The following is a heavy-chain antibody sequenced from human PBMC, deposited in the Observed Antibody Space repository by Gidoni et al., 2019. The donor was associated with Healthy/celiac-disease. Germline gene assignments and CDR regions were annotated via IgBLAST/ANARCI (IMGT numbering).Heavy chain of an antibody. D-gene: IGHD3-10*01. CDR3: ARSKLLWFGG. J-gene: IGHJ4*02. V-gene: IGHV4-39*01. CDR1: GGSIRSSSYY. CDR2: IYYSGST. Sequence: QLQLQESGPGLVKPSETLSLTCTVSGGSIRSSSYYWGWIRQPPGKGLEWIGSIYYSGSTYYTPSLKSRVTISVDTSKNQFSLKLSSVTAADTAVYYCARSKLLWFGGWGQGTLVTVSS.